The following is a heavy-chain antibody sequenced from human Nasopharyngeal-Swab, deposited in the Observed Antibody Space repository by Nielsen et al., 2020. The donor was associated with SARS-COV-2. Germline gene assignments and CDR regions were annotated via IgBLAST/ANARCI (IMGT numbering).Heavy chain of an antibody. CDR1: GFTFSSDW. CDR3: AREDPIAVAGNLDY. V-gene: IGHV3-30*19. Sequence: GESLKISCVVSGFTFSSDWMTWVRQAPGKGLEWVAVISYDGSNKYYADSVKGRFTISRDNSKNTLYLQMNSLRAEDTAVYYCAREDPIAVAGNLDYWGQGTLVTVSS. D-gene: IGHD6-19*01. CDR2: ISYDGSNK. J-gene: IGHJ4*02.